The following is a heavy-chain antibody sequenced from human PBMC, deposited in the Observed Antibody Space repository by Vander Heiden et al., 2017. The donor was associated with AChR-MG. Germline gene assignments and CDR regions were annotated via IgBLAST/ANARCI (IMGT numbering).Heavy chain of an antibody. V-gene: IGHV3-23*01. Sequence: EVQLLESGGGLVQPGGSLRLSCAASGFTFSSYAMSWVRQAPGKGLEWVSAISGSGGSTYYADSVKGRFTISRDNSKNTLYLQMNSLRAEDTAVYYCAKSREKGKYYHDSSGFNTPDYWGQGTLVTVSS. D-gene: IGHD3-22*01. J-gene: IGHJ4*02. CDR2: ISGSGGST. CDR3: AKSREKGKYYHDSSGFNTPDY. CDR1: GFTFSSYA.